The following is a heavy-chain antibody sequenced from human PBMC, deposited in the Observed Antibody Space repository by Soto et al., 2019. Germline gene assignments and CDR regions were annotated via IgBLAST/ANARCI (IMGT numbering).Heavy chain of an antibody. CDR3: ARGTVSSDFDY. V-gene: IGHV5-51*01. CDR1: GYSFANYW. D-gene: IGHD4-17*01. CDR2: IYPGDSDT. J-gene: IGHJ4*02. Sequence: GESLKISCKVSGYSFANYWIGWVRQMPGKGLEWMGIIYPGDSDTRYSPSFQGQVTISADKSISTAYLQWSSLKASDTAMYYCARGTVSSDFDYWGQGTLVTVSS.